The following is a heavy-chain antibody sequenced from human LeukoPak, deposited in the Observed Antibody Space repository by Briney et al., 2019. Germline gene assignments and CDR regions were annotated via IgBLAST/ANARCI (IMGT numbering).Heavy chain of an antibody. Sequence: GGSLRLSCAASGFTFSSYSMNWVRQAPGKGLEWVSSISSSSTYIYYADSLKGRFTISRDNAKKSLSLQMNSLRAEDTAVYYCARDTHCSSTSCYNAFDIWGQGTMVTVSS. V-gene: IGHV3-21*01. J-gene: IGHJ3*02. CDR1: GFTFSSYS. CDR2: ISSSSTYI. CDR3: ARDTHCSSTSCYNAFDI. D-gene: IGHD2-2*02.